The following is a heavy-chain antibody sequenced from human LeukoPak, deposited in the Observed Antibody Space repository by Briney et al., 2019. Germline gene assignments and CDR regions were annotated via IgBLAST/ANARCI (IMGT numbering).Heavy chain of an antibody. CDR3: ARVMTRYYFDY. CDR1: GGFISSGTLY. CDR2: LFTSGSP. D-gene: IGHD2-21*02. Sequence: SQTLSLTCDVSGGFISSGTLYWTWIRQPVGKGLERLGRLFTSGSPTYNSSLKSRLTISMDKSKNQFSLKLTSVTAADTAVYYCARVMTRYYFDYWGQGTLVTVSS. V-gene: IGHV4-61*02. J-gene: IGHJ4*02.